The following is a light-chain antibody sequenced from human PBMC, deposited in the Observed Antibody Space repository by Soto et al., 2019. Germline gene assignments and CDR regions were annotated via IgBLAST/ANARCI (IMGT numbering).Light chain of an antibody. J-gene: IGKJ1*01. Sequence: DIQMTQSPSTLSGSVGDRVTITCRASQSTRTYLNWSPPKPGKAPKLLIFAASSLQSGVPQRFRGSGSGTEFTLPISSLQTDEFSTDYCQQYHSYWTFGQGTKVDIK. V-gene: IGKV1-5*01. CDR2: AAS. CDR1: QSTRTY. CDR3: QQYHSYWT.